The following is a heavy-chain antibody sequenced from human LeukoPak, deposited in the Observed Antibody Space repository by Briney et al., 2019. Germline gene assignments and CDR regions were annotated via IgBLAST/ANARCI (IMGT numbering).Heavy chain of an antibody. V-gene: IGHV4-59*01. J-gene: IGHJ3*02. D-gene: IGHD6-19*01. CDR1: GGSISSYY. CDR2: IYYSGST. Sequence: SETLSLTCTVSGGSISSYYWSWIRQPPGKGLEWIGYIYYSGSTNYNPSLKSRVTISVDTSKNQFSLKLSSVTAADTAVYYCANYSSGWSGGAFDIWGQGTMVTVSS. CDR3: ANYSSGWSGGAFDI.